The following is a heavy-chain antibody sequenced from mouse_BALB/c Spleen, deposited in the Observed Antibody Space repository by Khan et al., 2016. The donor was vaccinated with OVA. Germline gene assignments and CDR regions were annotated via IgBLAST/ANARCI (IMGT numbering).Heavy chain of an antibody. CDR2: ISYSGNT. J-gene: IGHJ3*01. V-gene: IGHV3-2*02. CDR3: ARKDYYDYDPFPY. Sequence: EVKLLESGPGLVKPSQSLSLTCPVTGYSITSEYTWNWIRQFPGHKLEWMGFISYSGNTRYNPSLKSRISIHRDTSKNQFFLQLNSVTSEDTATYYCARKDYYDYDPFPYWGQVTLVTVSA. CDR1: GYSITSEYT. D-gene: IGHD2-4*01.